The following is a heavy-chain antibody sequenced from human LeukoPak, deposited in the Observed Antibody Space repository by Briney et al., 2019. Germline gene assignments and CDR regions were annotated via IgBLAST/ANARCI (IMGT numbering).Heavy chain of an antibody. J-gene: IGHJ4*02. CDR1: GGSINSSNYY. V-gene: IGHV4-39*01. CDR3: ARHRPMRGFTYGLDY. D-gene: IGHD5-18*01. CDR2: IYYSGST. Sequence: PSETLSLTCTVSGGSINSSNYYWGWIRQPPGKGLEWIGSIYYSGSTYYNPSLKSRVSISVDTSKDQFSLKLSSVAAADTAVYYCARHRPMRGFTYGLDYWGQGTLVTVSS.